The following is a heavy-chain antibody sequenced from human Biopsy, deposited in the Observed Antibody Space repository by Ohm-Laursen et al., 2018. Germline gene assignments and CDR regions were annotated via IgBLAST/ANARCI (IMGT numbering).Heavy chain of an antibody. J-gene: IGHJ2*01. CDR1: GASVKTSGYF. V-gene: IGHV4-31*03. Sequence: TLSLTCSVSGASVKTSGYFWAWIRQRPGKGLEWIGYISYNDRTRYNPSLTSRLSTSFYTSNNRISLQLRSVSIADTAVYYCVREPKTGTAEAWYFDLWGRGSPVTVPS. CDR3: VREPKTGTAEAWYFDL. CDR2: ISYNDRT. D-gene: IGHD3-9*01.